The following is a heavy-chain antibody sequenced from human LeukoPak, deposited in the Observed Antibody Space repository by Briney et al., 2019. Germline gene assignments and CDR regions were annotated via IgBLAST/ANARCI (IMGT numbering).Heavy chain of an antibody. CDR3: AKAFYSSGSGSSFDY. J-gene: IGHJ4*02. D-gene: IGHD3-10*01. V-gene: IGHV3-23*01. CDR2: ISGSGGNT. CDR1: GFTFSGSA. Sequence: GGSLRLSCAASGFTFSGSAVHWVRQASGKGLEWVSTISGSGGNTYYADSLKGRFTISRDNSKNTLYLQMNSLRAEDTAIYYCAKAFYSSGSGSSFDYWGQGTLVTVSS.